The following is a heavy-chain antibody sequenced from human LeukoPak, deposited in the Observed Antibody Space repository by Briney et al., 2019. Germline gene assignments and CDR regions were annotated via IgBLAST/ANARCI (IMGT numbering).Heavy chain of an antibody. D-gene: IGHD4-17*01. CDR1: RGTFSSYA. J-gene: IGHJ4*02. V-gene: IGHV1-69*05. Sequence: ASVKVSCKASRGTFSSYAISWVRQALGQGLEWMGGIIPIFGTANYAQKFQGRVTITTDESTSTAYMELSSLRSEGTAVYYCASGQGGDYVIYYWGQGTLVTVSS. CDR2: IIPIFGTA. CDR3: ASGQGGDYVIYY.